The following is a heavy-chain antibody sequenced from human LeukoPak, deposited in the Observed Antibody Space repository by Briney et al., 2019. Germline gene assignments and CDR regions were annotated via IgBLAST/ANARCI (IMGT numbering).Heavy chain of an antibody. Sequence: ASVKVSCKASGYTFTSYDINWVRQATGQGLEWMGWMNPNSGNTGYAQKFQGRVTMTRNTSISTAYMELGSLRSEDTAVYYCARAPRLNYYDSRGECDYWGQGTLVTVSS. D-gene: IGHD3-22*01. CDR1: GYTFTSYD. CDR3: ARAPRLNYYDSRGECDY. J-gene: IGHJ4*02. V-gene: IGHV1-8*01. CDR2: MNPNSGNT.